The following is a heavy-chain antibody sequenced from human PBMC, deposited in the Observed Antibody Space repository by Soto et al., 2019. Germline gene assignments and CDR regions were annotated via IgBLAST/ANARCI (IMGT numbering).Heavy chain of an antibody. V-gene: IGHV3-48*02. J-gene: IGHJ5*02. D-gene: IGHD3-10*01. Sequence: EVQLVESGGGLIQPGGSQRLSGAASGFTFSSYSMNWVRQAPGKVLEWVSYISMSGDTVYYADSVRGRFTISRDNAKGSLYLQMSSLRDEDSAVYYCTKGTDYYESARVSPTWFDHWGKGTLVTVTS. CDR2: ISMSGDTV. CDR1: GFTFSSYS. CDR3: TKGTDYYESARVSPTWFDH.